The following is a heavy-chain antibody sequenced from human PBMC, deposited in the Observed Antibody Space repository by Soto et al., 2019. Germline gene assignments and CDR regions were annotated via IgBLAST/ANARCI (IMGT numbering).Heavy chain of an antibody. V-gene: IGHV3-21*01. CDR3: ARDPWWWLPLLFDY. J-gene: IGHJ4*02. CDR2: SRSSSSII. Sequence: SWLRQAPGKGLEWASSSRSSSSIIYYGESVKGRFTISRDSAKNSLLLQMNSLRAEDTALYYCARDPWWWLPLLFDYWGQGTLVTVSS. D-gene: IGHD2-21*01.